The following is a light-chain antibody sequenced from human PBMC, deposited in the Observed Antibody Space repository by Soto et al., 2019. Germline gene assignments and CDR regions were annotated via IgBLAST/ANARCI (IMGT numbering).Light chain of an antibody. CDR3: QQYDNLPIT. V-gene: IGKV1-33*01. J-gene: IGKJ5*01. Sequence: IQMTQSPSSLSASVGDRVTITCQASQDIDNFLNWYQQKPGKAPKLLIYDASNLETGVPSRFSGSGFGTDFTFTISSLQPEDTATYYCQQYDNLPITFGQGTRLEI. CDR1: QDIDNF. CDR2: DAS.